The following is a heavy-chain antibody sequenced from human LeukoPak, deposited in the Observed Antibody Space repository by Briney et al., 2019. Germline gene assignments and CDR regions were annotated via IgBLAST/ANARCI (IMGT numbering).Heavy chain of an antibody. CDR3: ARSMIVVVAIDY. Sequence: GSLRLSCAASGFTFSSYSMNWVRQAPGKGLEWVSSISSSSSYIYYADSVKGRFTISRDNAKNSLYLQMNSLRAEDTAVYYCARSMIVVVAIDYWGQGTLVTVSS. CDR1: GFTFSSYS. D-gene: IGHD3-22*01. J-gene: IGHJ4*02. CDR2: ISSSSSYI. V-gene: IGHV3-21*01.